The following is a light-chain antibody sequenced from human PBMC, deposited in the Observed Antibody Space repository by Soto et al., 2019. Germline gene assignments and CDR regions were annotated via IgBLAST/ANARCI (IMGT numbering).Light chain of an antibody. CDR2: DVS. Sequence: QSVLTQPASVSGSPGQSITISCTGTSSDVGGHNFVSWYQQHPDKAPKLMIYDVSKRPSGVSNRFSGSKSGNTASLTISGLQAEDEGDYYCSSYTGTSTPVIFGGGTKVTVL. CDR1: SSDVGGHNF. CDR3: SSYTGTSTPVI. V-gene: IGLV2-14*03. J-gene: IGLJ2*01.